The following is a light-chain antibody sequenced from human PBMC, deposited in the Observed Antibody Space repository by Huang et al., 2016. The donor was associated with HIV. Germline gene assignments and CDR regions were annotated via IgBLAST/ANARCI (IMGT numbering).Light chain of an antibody. CDR3: QQLNSYPLT. CDR1: QYINHY. J-gene: IGKJ4*01. V-gene: IGKV1-9*01. Sequence: IQFAPSLSSFPHSVVARITITCRASQYINHYLTWYQQKPGKATKFLIYGASTLDTGVPSRFRGSGAGTDFTLTISGLQPEDFATYYCQQLNSYPLTFGGGTKVEIK. CDR2: GAS.